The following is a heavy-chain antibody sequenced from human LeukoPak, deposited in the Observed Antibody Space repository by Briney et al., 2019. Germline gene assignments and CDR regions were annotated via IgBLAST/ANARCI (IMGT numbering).Heavy chain of an antibody. Sequence: SETLSLTCTVSGGSISSSSYYWGWIRQPPGKGLEWIGSIYYSGSTYYNPSLKSRVTISVDTSKNQFSLKLSSVTAADTAVYYCARHRITIFGVVPTGPDYWGQGTLVTVSS. CDR1: GGSISSSSYY. V-gene: IGHV4-39*01. J-gene: IGHJ4*02. CDR2: IYYSGST. D-gene: IGHD3-3*01. CDR3: ARHRITIFGVVPTGPDY.